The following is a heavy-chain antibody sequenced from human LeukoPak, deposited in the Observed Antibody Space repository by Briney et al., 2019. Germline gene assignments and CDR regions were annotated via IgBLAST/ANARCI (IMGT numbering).Heavy chain of an antibody. D-gene: IGHD1-7*01. CDR1: GGSISSYY. J-gene: IGHJ5*02. Sequence: SETVSLTCTVSGGSISSYYWSWLRQPPGKGLEWIGYIYYSGSTNYNASGKSRDNISVDPYKNQFCVKLSSVTAADTAVYYCARDFTGTGSWLDPWGQGTLVSVSS. CDR2: IYYSGST. CDR3: ARDFTGTGSWLDP. V-gene: IGHV4-59*01.